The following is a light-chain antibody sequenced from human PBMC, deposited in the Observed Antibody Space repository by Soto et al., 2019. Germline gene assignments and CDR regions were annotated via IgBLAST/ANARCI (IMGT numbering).Light chain of an antibody. V-gene: IGLV2-14*01. CDR1: SSDVGGYNY. Sequence: QSALTQPASVSGSPGQSITISCTGTSSDVGGYNYVSWYQQNPGRATKLMIYDVTNRPSGVSNRFSGSKSGNTASLTISGLQAEDEADYYCSSYRTSSTLGFGTGTKVTVL. J-gene: IGLJ1*01. CDR3: SSYRTSSTLG. CDR2: DVT.